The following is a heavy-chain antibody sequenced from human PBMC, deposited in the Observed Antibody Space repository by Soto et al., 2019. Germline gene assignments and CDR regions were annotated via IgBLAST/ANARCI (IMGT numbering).Heavy chain of an antibody. CDR3: ARADTAMGYYGMDV. J-gene: IGHJ6*02. V-gene: IGHV5-51*01. D-gene: IGHD2-2*01. CDR2: MYPGDSQT. Sequence: PGESLKISCKTSGYSFSNYWIGWVRQMRGKGLEWVGVMYPGDSQTRYSPSFQGQVTISVDESISTAYLHWSSLKASDTAMYYCARADTAMGYYGMDVWGQGTTVTVSS. CDR1: GYSFSNYW.